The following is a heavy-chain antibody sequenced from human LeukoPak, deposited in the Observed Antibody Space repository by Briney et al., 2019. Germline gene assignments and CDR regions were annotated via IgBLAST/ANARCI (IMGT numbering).Heavy chain of an antibody. CDR2: ISYDGSNK. CDR3: TTDTWRYCSSTSCYLYGFDY. D-gene: IGHD2-2*01. V-gene: IGHV3-30*03. Sequence: PGGSLRLSCSASGFTFSSYGMNWVRQAPGKGLEWVAVISYDGSNKYYADSVKGRFTISRDSSKNTLYLRMNSLRAEDTAVYYCTTDTWRYCSSTSCYLYGFDYWGQGTLVTVSS. CDR1: GFTFSSYG. J-gene: IGHJ4*02.